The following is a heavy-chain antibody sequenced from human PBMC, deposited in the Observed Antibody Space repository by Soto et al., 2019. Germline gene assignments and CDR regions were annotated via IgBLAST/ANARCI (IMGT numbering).Heavy chain of an antibody. Sequence: SETLSLTCTVSGGSISSYYWSWIRQPAGKGLEWIGRIYTSGSTNYNPSLKSRVTMSVDTSKNQFSLKLSSVTAADTAVYYCARVGGYCSGGSCRHPYYFDYWGQGTLVTVSS. CDR3: ARVGGYCSGGSCRHPYYFDY. CDR2: IYTSGST. V-gene: IGHV4-4*07. CDR1: GGSISSYY. J-gene: IGHJ4*02. D-gene: IGHD2-15*01.